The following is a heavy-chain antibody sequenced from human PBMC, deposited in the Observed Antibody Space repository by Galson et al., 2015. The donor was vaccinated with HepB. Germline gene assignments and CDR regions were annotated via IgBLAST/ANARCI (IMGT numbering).Heavy chain of an antibody. CDR3: ARRISLVRGIITKPDYYYGMDV. J-gene: IGHJ6*02. V-gene: IGHV3-7*03. CDR1: GFTFSSYW. D-gene: IGHD3-10*01. CDR2: INQDGSSN. Sequence: SLRLSCAASGFTFSSYWMNWVRKAPGKGLEWVAHINQDGSSNYYVESVKGRFTISRDNAKDSVYLQLDGLRAEDTAVYYCARRISLVRGIITKPDYYYGMDVWGQGTTVTVAS.